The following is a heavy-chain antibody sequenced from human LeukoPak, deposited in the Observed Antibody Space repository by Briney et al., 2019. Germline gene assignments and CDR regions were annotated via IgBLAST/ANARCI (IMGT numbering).Heavy chain of an antibody. CDR1: GFIFSYYS. V-gene: IGHV3-21*01. Sequence: GGSLRLSCAASGFIFSYYSMNWVRQAPGKGLEWVSSINSNSNYMSYADSVKGRFTISRDNAKNSLYLQMTSLRAEDTAVYYCAKSEFEAFDMWGQGTMVTVSS. J-gene: IGHJ3*02. CDR3: AKSEFEAFDM. CDR2: INSNSNYM. D-gene: IGHD3-10*01.